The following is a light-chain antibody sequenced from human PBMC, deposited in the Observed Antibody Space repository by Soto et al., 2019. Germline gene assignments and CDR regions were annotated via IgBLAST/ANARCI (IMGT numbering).Light chain of an antibody. CDR3: QSYDSSLSGVV. Sequence: QSALTQPPSVSGAPGQRVTISCTGSGSYIGAGYDVHWYQQLPGSAPKLLIYGNTNRPSGVPDRFSGSKSGTSASLAITGLQAEDEADYYCQSYDSSLSGVVFGGGTKVTVL. CDR1: GSYIGAGYD. J-gene: IGLJ2*01. V-gene: IGLV1-40*01. CDR2: GNT.